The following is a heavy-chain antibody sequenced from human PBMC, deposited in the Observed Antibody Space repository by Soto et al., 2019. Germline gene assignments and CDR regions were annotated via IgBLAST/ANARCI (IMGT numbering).Heavy chain of an antibody. CDR2: THHSGSN. Sequence: SETLALACTVAGGAISSGEYYWNWKPQSPGKVLEGIGYTHHSGSNYYNLSLKSRLTISVEISKKLISLKLTCVAAEDTAVYYCARHTASYPYYFDYWGQGTLVTVSS. CDR3: ARHTASYPYYFDY. V-gene: IGHV4-30-4*01. D-gene: IGHD1-26*01. J-gene: IGHJ4*02. CDR1: GGAISSGEYY.